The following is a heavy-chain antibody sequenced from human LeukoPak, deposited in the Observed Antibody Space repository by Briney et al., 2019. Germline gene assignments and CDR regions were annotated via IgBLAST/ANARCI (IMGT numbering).Heavy chain of an antibody. CDR1: GFKFDNYG. CDR3: GKDRDALIRGVTIDF. V-gene: IGHV3-9*01. CDR2: ISWDGSSI. Sequence: PGRSLRLSCVASGFKFDNYGMHWVRQAPGKGLEWVSGISWDGSSIGYADSVKGRFTISRDNAKNSLFLQMNSLRAEDTALYYCGKDRDALIRGVTIDFWGQGTLVTVSS. D-gene: IGHD3-10*01. J-gene: IGHJ4*02.